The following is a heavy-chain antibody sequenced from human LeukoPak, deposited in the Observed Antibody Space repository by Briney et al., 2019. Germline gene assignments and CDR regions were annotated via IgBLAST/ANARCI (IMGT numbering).Heavy chain of an antibody. CDR1: GFTVSSNY. CDR3: TYGYAYYFDY. J-gene: IGHJ4*02. CDR2: IYSGGST. V-gene: IGHV3-66*01. D-gene: IGHD5-18*01. Sequence: GGSLRLSCAASGFTVSSNYMSWVRQAPGKWLEWVSVIYSGGSTYYADSVKGRFTISRDNSKNTLYLQMNSLRAEDTAVYYCTYGYAYYFDYWGQGTLVTVSS.